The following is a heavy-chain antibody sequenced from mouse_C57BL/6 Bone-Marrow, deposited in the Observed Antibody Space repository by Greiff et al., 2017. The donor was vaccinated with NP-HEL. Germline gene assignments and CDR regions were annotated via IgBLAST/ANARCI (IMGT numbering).Heavy chain of an antibody. D-gene: IGHD1-1*01. CDR2: IHHNSGST. CDR3: ARCYYGSSLYAMDY. CDR1: GYTFTSYW. J-gene: IGHJ4*01. V-gene: IGHV1-64*01. Sequence: QVQLQQSGAELVKPGASVKLSCKASGYTFTSYWMHWVKQRPGQGLEWIGMIHHNSGSTNYNEKFKSKATLTVDKSSSTAYMQLSSLTSEDSAVYYCARCYYGSSLYAMDYWGQGTSVTVSS.